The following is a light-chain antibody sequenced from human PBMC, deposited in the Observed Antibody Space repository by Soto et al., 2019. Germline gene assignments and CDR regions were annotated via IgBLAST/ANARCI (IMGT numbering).Light chain of an antibody. CDR2: GAS. Sequence: EIVLTQSPGTLSLSPGERATLSCRASQSISVTYLAWYQQKPGRAPRILIYGASNRATGIPARFSGSGSGTEFTLTISSLQSEDFAVYYCQQYNNWPWTFGQGTKVDI. CDR1: QSISVTY. J-gene: IGKJ1*01. V-gene: IGKV3-15*01. CDR3: QQYNNWPWT.